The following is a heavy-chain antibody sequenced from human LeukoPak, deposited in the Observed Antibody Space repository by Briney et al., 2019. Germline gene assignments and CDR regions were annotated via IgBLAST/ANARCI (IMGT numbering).Heavy chain of an antibody. Sequence: SETLSLTCAVSGGSISSSNWWSWVRQPPGKGLEWIGEIYHSGSTNYNPSPKSRVTISVDKSKNQFSLKLSSVTAADTAVYYCARGAVMAVVPSYDYWGQGTLVTVSS. J-gene: IGHJ4*02. CDR3: ARGAVMAVVPSYDY. CDR2: IYHSGST. D-gene: IGHD2-15*01. V-gene: IGHV4-4*02. CDR1: GGSISSSNW.